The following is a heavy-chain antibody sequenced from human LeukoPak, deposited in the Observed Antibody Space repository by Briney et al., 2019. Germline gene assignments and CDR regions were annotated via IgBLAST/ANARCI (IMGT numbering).Heavy chain of an antibody. D-gene: IGHD3-22*01. V-gene: IGHV3-21*01. CDR1: GFTFSSYS. J-gene: IGHJ6*03. CDR2: ISSSSSYI. CDR3: ARDPYYDSSGYYYYYYYYMDV. Sequence: GGSLRLSCAASGFTFSSYSMNWVRQAPGKGLEWVSSISSSSSYIYYADSVKGRFTISRDNAKNSLYLQMNSLRAEDTAVYYCARDPYYDSSGYYYYYYYYMDVWGKGTTVTVSS.